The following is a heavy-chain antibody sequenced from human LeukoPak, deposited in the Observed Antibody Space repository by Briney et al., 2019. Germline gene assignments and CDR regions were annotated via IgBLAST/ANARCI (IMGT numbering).Heavy chain of an antibody. Sequence: GASVKVSCKASGYTFTSYYMHWVRQAPGQGLEWMGIINPSGGSTSYAQKFQGRVTMTRDTSTSTVYMELSSLRSEDTAVYYCATQPAAPDWYFDLWGRGTLVTVSS. CDR2: INPSGGST. V-gene: IGHV1-46*01. CDR3: ATQPAAPDWYFDL. CDR1: GYTFTSYY. J-gene: IGHJ2*01. D-gene: IGHD2-2*01.